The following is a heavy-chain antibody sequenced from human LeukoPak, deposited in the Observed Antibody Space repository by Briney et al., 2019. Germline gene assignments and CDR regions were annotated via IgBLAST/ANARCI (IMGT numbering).Heavy chain of an antibody. V-gene: IGHV3-21*01. CDR2: ISSSSSYI. D-gene: IGHD1-26*01. J-gene: IGHJ4*02. Sequence: GGSLRLSCAASGFAFSSYSMNWVRQAPGKGLEWVSSISSSSSYIYYADSLKGRFTISRDNAKNSLCLQMNSLRAEDTAVYYCARDLTGSRTFDYWGQGTLVTVSS. CDR1: GFAFSSYS. CDR3: ARDLTGSRTFDY.